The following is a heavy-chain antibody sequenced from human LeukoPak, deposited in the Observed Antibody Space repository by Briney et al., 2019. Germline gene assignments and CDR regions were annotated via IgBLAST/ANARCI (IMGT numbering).Heavy chain of an antibody. V-gene: IGHV3-7*03. Sequence: GGSLRLSCAASGFTFSGYWMTWLRQAPGKGPEWVANIDEDGSAKYYLGSVKGRFTISRDNAENSLYLQMNSLRSEDTAVYYCATSAPYGPFDYWGQGTLVTVSS. CDR2: IDEDGSAK. CDR3: ATSAPYGPFDY. J-gene: IGHJ4*02. D-gene: IGHD4-17*01. CDR1: GFTFSGYW.